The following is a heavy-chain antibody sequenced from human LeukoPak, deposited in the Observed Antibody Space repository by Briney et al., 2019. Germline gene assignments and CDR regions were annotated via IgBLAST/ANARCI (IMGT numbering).Heavy chain of an antibody. Sequence: GGSLRLSCEASGFIFSSYGMHWVRQAPGKGLEWVAHIKQDGGEKYHVDSVRGRFTISRDNAKNSLYLQMNSLRAEDTALYYCARYFCTDTGGCSLFDHWGQGTLVTVSS. CDR2: IKQDGGEK. V-gene: IGHV3-7*01. J-gene: IGHJ4*02. CDR3: ARYFCTDTGGCSLFDH. D-gene: IGHD2-8*02. CDR1: GFIFSSYG.